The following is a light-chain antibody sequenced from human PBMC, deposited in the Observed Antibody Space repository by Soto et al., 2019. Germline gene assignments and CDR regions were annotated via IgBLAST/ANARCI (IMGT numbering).Light chain of an antibody. CDR3: QQSYSTPRT. CDR2: AAS. CDR1: QSISSY. Sequence: DIQMTQSPSSLSASVGDRVTITCRASQSISSYLNWYQQKPGKAPKLLIYAASSLQSGVPSRFSGSGSATAFTLTIASLQPEDFANYYCQQSYSTPRTFGGGTKVEIK. V-gene: IGKV1-39*01. J-gene: IGKJ4*01.